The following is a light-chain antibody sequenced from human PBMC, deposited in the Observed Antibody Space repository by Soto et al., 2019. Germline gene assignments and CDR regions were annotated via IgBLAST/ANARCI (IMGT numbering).Light chain of an antibody. V-gene: IGLV1-40*01. Sequence: QAVVTQPPSVSGAPGQRVTISCTGSSSNIGAGYDVHWYEQLPGTAPKLLIFGNSTRPSGVPDRFSGSKSGTSASLAITGLQAEDEADYYCQSYDSNLSAYVFGTGTKVTVL. CDR2: GNS. CDR1: SSNIGAGYD. CDR3: QSYDSNLSAYV. J-gene: IGLJ1*01.